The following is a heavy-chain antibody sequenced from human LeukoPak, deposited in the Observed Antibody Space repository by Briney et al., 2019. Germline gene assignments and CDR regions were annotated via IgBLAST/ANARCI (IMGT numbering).Heavy chain of an antibody. V-gene: IGHV3-23*01. Sequence: PGGSLRLSCAASGFTFSSYAMSWVRQAPGKGLEWVSAISGSGGSTYYADSVKGRFTISRDNSKNTLYLQMNSLRAEDTAVYYCATGRGYSYGYFDYWGQGTLVTVSS. D-gene: IGHD5-18*01. CDR2: ISGSGGST. J-gene: IGHJ4*02. CDR1: GFTFSSYA. CDR3: ATGRGYSYGYFDY.